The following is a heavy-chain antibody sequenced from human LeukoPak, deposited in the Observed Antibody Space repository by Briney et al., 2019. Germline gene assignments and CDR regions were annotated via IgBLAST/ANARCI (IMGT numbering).Heavy chain of an antibody. V-gene: IGHV4-34*01. Sequence: SETLSLTCAVYGGSFSGYYWSWIRQPPGKGLEWIGEINHSGSTNYNPSLKSRVTISVDTSKNQFSLKLSSVTAADPAVYYCARSYGAFDIWGQGTMVTVSS. J-gene: IGHJ3*02. CDR3: ARSYGAFDI. CDR2: INHSGST. CDR1: GGSFSGYY. D-gene: IGHD3-16*01.